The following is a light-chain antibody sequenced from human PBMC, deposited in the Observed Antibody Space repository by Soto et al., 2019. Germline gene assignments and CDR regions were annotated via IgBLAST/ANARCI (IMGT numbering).Light chain of an antibody. CDR3: SSYTSSSFYV. Sequence: ALTQPASVSGSPGQSITISCTGTSSDVGGYNYVSWYQQHPGKAPKLMIYDVSNRPSGVSNRFSGSKSGNTASLTISGLQAEDEADYYCSSYTSSSFYVFGTGTKLTVL. CDR1: SSDVGGYNY. V-gene: IGLV2-14*01. CDR2: DVS. J-gene: IGLJ1*01.